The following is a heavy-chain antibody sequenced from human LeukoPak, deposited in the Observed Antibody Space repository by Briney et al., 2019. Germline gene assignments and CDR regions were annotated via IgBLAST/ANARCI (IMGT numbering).Heavy chain of an antibody. D-gene: IGHD5-12*01. CDR1: GFTFDDYA. CDR2: ISWNSGSI. J-gene: IGHJ4*02. Sequence: PGGSLRLSCAASGFTFDDYAMHWVRQAPGKGLEWVSGISWNSGSIGYADSVKGRFTISRDNAKNSLYLQMNSLRADDTAVYYCARDVQVATIYPLDYWGQGTLVTVSS. V-gene: IGHV3-9*01. CDR3: ARDVQVATIYPLDY.